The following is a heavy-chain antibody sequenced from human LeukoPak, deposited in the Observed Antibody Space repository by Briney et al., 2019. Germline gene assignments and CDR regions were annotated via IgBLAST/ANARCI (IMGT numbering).Heavy chain of an antibody. V-gene: IGHV4-34*01. J-gene: IGHJ3*02. CDR1: GGSFSGYY. CDR3: AREAYYYDSSGYVHDAFDI. D-gene: IGHD3-22*01. CDR2: INHSGST. Sequence: PSETLSLTCAVYGGSFSGYYWSWIRQPPGKGLEWIGEINHSGSTNYNPSLKSRVTISVDTSKNQFSLKLSSVTAADTAVYYCAREAYYYDSSGYVHDAFDIWGQGTVVTVSS.